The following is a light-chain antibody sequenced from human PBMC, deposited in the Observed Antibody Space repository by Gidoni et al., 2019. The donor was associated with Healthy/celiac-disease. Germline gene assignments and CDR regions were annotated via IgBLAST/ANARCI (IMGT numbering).Light chain of an antibody. Sequence: QSARTQPASVSGSPGQSITISCTGTSSDVGGYNYVSWYQQHPGKAPKLMIYEVSNRPSGVSNRFSGSKSGNTASLTISGLQAEDEADYYCSSYTSSSTLEIGGGTKLTVL. V-gene: IGLV2-14*01. CDR3: SSYTSSSTLE. J-gene: IGLJ2*01. CDR2: EVS. CDR1: SSDVGGYNY.